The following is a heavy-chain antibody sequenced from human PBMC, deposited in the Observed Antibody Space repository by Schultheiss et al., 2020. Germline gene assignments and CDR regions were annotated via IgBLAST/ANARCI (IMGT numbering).Heavy chain of an antibody. CDR2: IYTSGST. D-gene: IGHD5-18*01. V-gene: IGHV4-39*01. Sequence: SETLSLTCTVSGGSISSSSYYWGWIRQPPGKGLEWIGRIYTSGSTNYNPSLKSRVTISVDTSKNQFSLKLSSVTAADTAVYYCARGRIMDTALDYWGQGTLVTVSS. J-gene: IGHJ4*02. CDR3: ARGRIMDTALDY. CDR1: GGSISSSSYY.